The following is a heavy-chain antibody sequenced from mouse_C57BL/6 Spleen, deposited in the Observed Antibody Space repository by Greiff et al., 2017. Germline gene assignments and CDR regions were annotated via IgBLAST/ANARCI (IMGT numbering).Heavy chain of an antibody. CDR2: ISYDGSN. D-gene: IGHD1-1*02. CDR3: ARGGGLYAMDY. J-gene: IGHJ4*01. Sequence: EVKLQESGPGLVKPSQSLSLTCSVTGYSITSGYYWNWIRQFPGNKLEWMGYISYDGSNNYNPSLKNRTSITRDTSKNQFFLKLNSVTTEDTATYYCARGGGLYAMDYWGQGTSVTVSS. V-gene: IGHV3-6*01. CDR1: GYSITSGYY.